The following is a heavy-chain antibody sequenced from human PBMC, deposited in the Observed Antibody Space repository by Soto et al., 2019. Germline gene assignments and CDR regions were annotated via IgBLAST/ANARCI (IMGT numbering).Heavy chain of an antibody. D-gene: IGHD1-26*01. CDR3: ARDVSGGTYPWFFDL. Sequence: QGQLVQSGAEVKKPGASVNVSCKASGYTSSIYGISWVRQDPGQGLEWMAWISGYNGNIKYAQKFQGRVTVATDTTTTGAYMELRSLRSDDTAVYYCARDVSGGTYPWFFDLWGRGTLVTVSS. CDR1: GYTSSIYG. CDR2: ISGYNGNI. J-gene: IGHJ2*01. V-gene: IGHV1-18*04.